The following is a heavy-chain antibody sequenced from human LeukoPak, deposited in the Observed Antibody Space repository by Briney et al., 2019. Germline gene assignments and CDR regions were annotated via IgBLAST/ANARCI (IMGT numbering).Heavy chain of an antibody. V-gene: IGHV4-39*01. CDR3: ARGFGELLIYYYYMDV. J-gene: IGHJ6*03. Sequence: SETLSLTCTVSGGSISSSSYYWGWIRQPPGKGLEWIGSIYYSGSTYYNPSLESRVTISVDTSKNQFSLKLSSVTAADTAVHYCARGFGELLIYYYYMDVWGKGTTVTVSS. CDR2: IYYSGST. D-gene: IGHD3-10*01. CDR1: GGSISSSSYY.